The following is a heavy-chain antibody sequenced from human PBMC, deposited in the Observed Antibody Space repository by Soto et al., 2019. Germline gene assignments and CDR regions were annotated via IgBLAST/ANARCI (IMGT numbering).Heavy chain of an antibody. Sequence: SETLSLTCTVSGASITSDYWSWIRQPPGKGLEWIGYISYSGNTNYHPSLESRVTISVDTSKNQISLNVRSVTAADTAVYFCARSLSPKCGGDCYYAWGQGTLVTVS. J-gene: IGHJ5*02. V-gene: IGHV4-59*01. CDR1: GASITSDY. CDR3: ARSLSPKCGGDCYYA. D-gene: IGHD2-21*02. CDR2: ISYSGNT.